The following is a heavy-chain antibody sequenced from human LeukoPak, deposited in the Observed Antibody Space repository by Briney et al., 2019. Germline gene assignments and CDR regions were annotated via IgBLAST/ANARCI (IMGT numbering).Heavy chain of an antibody. Sequence: SETLSLTCAVSGYSISTGYYWGWIRQPPGKGLEWIGSIYHSGITYYNPSLKSRVTISVDTSKNQFSLKLSSVTAADTAVYYCASGRYYGSGSQYNWFDPWGQGTLVTVSS. CDR1: GYSISTGYY. V-gene: IGHV4-38-2*01. D-gene: IGHD3-10*01. J-gene: IGHJ5*02. CDR2: IYHSGIT. CDR3: ASGRYYGSGSQYNWFDP.